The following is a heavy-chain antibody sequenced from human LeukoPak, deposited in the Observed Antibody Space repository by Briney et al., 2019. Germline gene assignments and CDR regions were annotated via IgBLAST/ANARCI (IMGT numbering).Heavy chain of an antibody. CDR3: AREYSYGYLHYYYMDV. J-gene: IGHJ6*03. D-gene: IGHD5-18*01. CDR2: IYHSGST. CDR1: GYSISSGYY. V-gene: IGHV4-38-2*02. Sequence: SETLSLTCTVSGYSISSGYYWGWIRQPPGKGLEWIGSIYHSGSTNYNPSLKSRVTISVDTSKNQFSLKLSAVTAADTPVYYCAREYSYGYLHYYYMDVWGKGTTVTISS.